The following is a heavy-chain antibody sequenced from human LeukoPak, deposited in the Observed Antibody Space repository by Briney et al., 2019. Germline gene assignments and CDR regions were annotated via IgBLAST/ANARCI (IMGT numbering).Heavy chain of an antibody. CDR2: LCYAGDRN. J-gene: IGHJ6*02. D-gene: IGHD5-24*01. CDR1: AFTSGSYA. Sequence: PGGPLRLFCAAAAFTSGSYALHWVRQAPGKGLESVALLCYAGDRNYCTDSVKGRCTISGDQSKNTLYLQLNSLRVEDTGVYYCARGEIKMLGYNDYYYAMDVWGQGTTVTVSS. V-gene: IGHV3-33*01. CDR3: ARGEIKMLGYNDYYYAMDV.